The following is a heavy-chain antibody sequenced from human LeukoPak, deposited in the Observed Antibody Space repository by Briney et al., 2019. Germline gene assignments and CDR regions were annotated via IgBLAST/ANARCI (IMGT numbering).Heavy chain of an antibody. J-gene: IGHJ6*03. D-gene: IGHD3-3*01. CDR3: ARGRTIFGVVTALYYYYYYMDV. CDR1: GGSFSGYY. CDR2: INHSGST. V-gene: IGHV4-34*01. Sequence: PSETLSLTCAVYGGSFSGYYWSWIRQPPGKGLEWIGEINHSGSTNYNPSLKSRVTISVDKSKNQFSLKLSSVTAADTAVYYCARGRTIFGVVTALYYYYYYMDVWGKGTTVTVSS.